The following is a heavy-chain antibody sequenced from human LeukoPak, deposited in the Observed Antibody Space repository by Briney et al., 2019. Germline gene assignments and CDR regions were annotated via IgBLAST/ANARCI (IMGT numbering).Heavy chain of an antibody. J-gene: IGHJ4*02. CDR1: EFTFSNAW. V-gene: IGHV3-15*01. D-gene: IGHD3-10*01. CDR3: TTDLPGQSRGIDY. CDR2: IKSKTDGGTT. Sequence: NPGGSLRLSCAGSEFTFSNAWMSWVRQAPGKGLEWVGRIKSKTDGGTTDYAAPVKGRFTISRDDSQNTLYLQMNSLKTEDTAVYYCTTDLPGQSRGIDYWGQGPLVTVSS.